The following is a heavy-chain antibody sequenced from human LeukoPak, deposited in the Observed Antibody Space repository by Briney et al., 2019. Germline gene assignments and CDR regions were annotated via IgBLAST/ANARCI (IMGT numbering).Heavy chain of an antibody. J-gene: IGHJ4*02. V-gene: IGHV3-64D*09. CDR2: ISSSGGST. D-gene: IGHD6-13*01. CDR3: VKRWAAAATSPLDLDY. CDR1: GFTFSSYG. Sequence: GGSLRLSCSASGFTFSSYGMHWVRQAPGKGLEYVSAISSSGGSTYYADSVKGRFTISRDNSKNTLYLQMSSLRAEDTAVYYCVKRWAAAATSPLDLDYWGQGTLVTVSS.